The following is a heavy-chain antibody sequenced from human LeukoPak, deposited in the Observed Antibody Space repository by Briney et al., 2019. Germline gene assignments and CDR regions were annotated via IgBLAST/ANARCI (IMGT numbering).Heavy chain of an antibody. CDR1: GGSFSGYY. Sequence: PSETLSLTCAVYGGSFSGYYWSWIRQPPGKGLEWIGETNHSGSTNYNPSLKSRVTISVDTSKNQFSLKLSSVTAADTAVYYCARRSQVWGSYRWVSYFDYWGQGTLVTVSS. CDR3: ARRSQVWGSYRWVSYFDY. D-gene: IGHD3-16*02. J-gene: IGHJ4*02. V-gene: IGHV4-34*01. CDR2: TNHSGST.